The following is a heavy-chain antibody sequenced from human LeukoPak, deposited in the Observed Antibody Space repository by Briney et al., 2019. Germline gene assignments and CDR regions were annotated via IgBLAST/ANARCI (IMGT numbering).Heavy chain of an antibody. Sequence: SETLSLTCAVYGGSFSGYYWSWIRQPPGKGLEWIWEINHSGSTNYNPPLKSRVTISVDTSKNQFSLKLSSVTAADTAVYYCARVSSSWYVLYYMDVWGKGTTVTVSS. J-gene: IGHJ6*03. CDR3: ARVSSSWYVLYYMDV. CDR1: GGSFSGYY. CDR2: INHSGST. D-gene: IGHD6-13*01. V-gene: IGHV4-34*01.